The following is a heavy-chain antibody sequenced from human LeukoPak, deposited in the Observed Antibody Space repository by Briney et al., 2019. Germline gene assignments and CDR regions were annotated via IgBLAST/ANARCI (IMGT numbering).Heavy chain of an antibody. CDR1: GFTFSTYW. CDR2: INSDGSTT. D-gene: IGHD3-22*01. CDR3: ARAGGYGGVLDF. J-gene: IGHJ4*02. Sequence: GGSLRLSCAASGFTFSTYWMHWVRQAPGKGLVWVSLINSDGSTTTYGDSVRGRFTISRDNAKNTLNLQMNSVTAEDTAVYYCARAGGYGGVLDFWGQGTLVTVSS. V-gene: IGHV3-74*01.